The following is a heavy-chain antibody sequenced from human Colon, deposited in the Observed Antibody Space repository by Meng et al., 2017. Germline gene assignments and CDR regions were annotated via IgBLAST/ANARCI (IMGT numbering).Heavy chain of an antibody. CDR3: ARVDFRGKTADSTGLGH. CDR1: DGAFSDYY. V-gene: IGHV4-34*02. D-gene: IGHD3-16*01. Sequence: QVQLQLWGAGLFKPSEARALTCAAYDGAFSDYYWSWIRQPPGKGLEWIGEINHSGGANYNPSLQSRVTISVDTSKNQFSLKLSSVIAADTAVYYCARVDFRGKTADSTGLGHWGQGTLVTVSS. J-gene: IGHJ4*02. CDR2: INHSGGA.